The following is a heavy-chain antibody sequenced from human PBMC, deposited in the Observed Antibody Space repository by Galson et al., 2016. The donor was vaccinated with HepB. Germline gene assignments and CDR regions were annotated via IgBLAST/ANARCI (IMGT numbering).Heavy chain of an antibody. V-gene: IGHV3-66*01. D-gene: IGHD3-10*01. CDR3: ERGVGGAPSANYYNGPDV. CDR2: IYSGGLT. J-gene: IGHJ6*02. CDR1: GVAVSSNY. Sequence: SLRLSCAASGVAVSSNYMSWVRQAPGKGLEWVSVIYSGGLTVYADSAKGRFTISRDNSKNTLFLQMNNLTAEDTAVYYCERGVGGAPSANYYNGPDVRGQGTTVTVSS.